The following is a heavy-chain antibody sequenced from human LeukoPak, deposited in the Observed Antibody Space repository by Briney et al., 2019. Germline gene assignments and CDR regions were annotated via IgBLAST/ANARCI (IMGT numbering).Heavy chain of an antibody. D-gene: IGHD3-10*01. J-gene: IGHJ6*04. CDR3: ARRHKVITMVRGVLTYYYYGMDV. CDR2: IWYDGSNK. Sequence: GGSLRLSCAAAGVTFISYGMHWVRQAPGKGLEGGAVIWYDGSNKYYADSVKGRFTISRDNSKNTLYQQMNSRRAEDTAVYYCARRHKVITMVRGVLTYYYYGMDVWGKGTTVTVSS. V-gene: IGHV3-33*01. CDR1: GVTFISYG.